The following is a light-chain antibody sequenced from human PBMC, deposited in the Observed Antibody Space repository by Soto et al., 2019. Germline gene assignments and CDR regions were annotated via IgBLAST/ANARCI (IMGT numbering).Light chain of an antibody. CDR3: SSYAGSNNYV. Sequence: QSALTQXPSASGSPGQSVTISCTGTSSDVGGYNYVSWYQQHPGKAPKLMIYEVSKRPSGVPDRFSGSKSGNTASLTVSGLQAEDEADYYCSSYAGSNNYVFGTGTKVTVL. CDR2: EVS. J-gene: IGLJ1*01. V-gene: IGLV2-8*01. CDR1: SSDVGGYNY.